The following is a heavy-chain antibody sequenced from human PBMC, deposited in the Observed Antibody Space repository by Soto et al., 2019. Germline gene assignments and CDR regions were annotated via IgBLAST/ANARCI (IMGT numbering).Heavy chain of an antibody. CDR1: GGSISSYY. D-gene: IGHD3-3*01. J-gene: IGHJ4*02. Sequence: SETLSLTCTVSGGSISSYYLSWIRQPPGKGLERIGYIYYSGSTNYNPSLKSRVTISVDTSKNQFSLKLSSVTAADTAVYYCARQPYDFWSDLYYFDYWGQGTLVTVSS. CDR3: ARQPYDFWSDLYYFDY. CDR2: IYYSGST. V-gene: IGHV4-59*08.